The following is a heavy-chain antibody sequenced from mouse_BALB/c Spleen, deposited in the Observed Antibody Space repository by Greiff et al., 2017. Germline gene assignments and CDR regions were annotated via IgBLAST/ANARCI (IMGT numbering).Heavy chain of an antibody. D-gene: IGHD2-4*01. CDR3: ARYDYDRGYAMDY. CDR2: IWAGGST. J-gene: IGHJ4*01. Sequence: VMLVESGPGLVAPSQSLSITCTVSGFSLTSYGVHWVRQPPGKGLEWLGVIWAGGSTNYNSALMSRLSISKDNSKSQVFLKMNSLQTDDTAMYYCARYDYDRGYAMDYWGQGTSVTVSS. V-gene: IGHV2-9*02. CDR1: GFSLTSYG.